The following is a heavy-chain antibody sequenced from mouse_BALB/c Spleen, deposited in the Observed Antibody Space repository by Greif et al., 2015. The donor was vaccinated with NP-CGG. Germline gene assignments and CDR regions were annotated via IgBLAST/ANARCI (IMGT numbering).Heavy chain of an antibody. D-gene: IGHD3-1*01. CDR1: GFTFSSYA. J-gene: IGHJ3*01. CDR3: ARVQLGLQDWFAY. Sequence: DVMLVESGGGLVKPGGSLKLSCAASGFTFSSYAMSRVRQSPEKRLEWVAEISSGGSYTYYPDTVTGRFTISRDNAKNTLYLEMSSLRSEDTAMYYCARVQLGLQDWFAYWGQGTLVTVSA. V-gene: IGHV5-9-4*01. CDR2: ISSGGSYT.